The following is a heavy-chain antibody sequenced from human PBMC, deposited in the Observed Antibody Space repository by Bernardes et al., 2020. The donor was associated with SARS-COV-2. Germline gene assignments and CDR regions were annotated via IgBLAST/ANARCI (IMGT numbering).Heavy chain of an antibody. D-gene: IGHD6-13*01. CDR2: IDWDDEK. J-gene: IGHJ5*02. CDR1: GFSLTTSGMC. V-gene: IGHV2-70*11. Sequence: SGPTLVKPTQSLTLTCTFSGFSLTTSGMCVSWIRQPPGKALEWLARIDWDDEKYFSTSLRTRLTISKDTSKNQVVLTMTNMDPVDTATYYCARATIATADISTWFDTWGQGTLVSVSS. CDR3: ARATIATADISTWFDT.